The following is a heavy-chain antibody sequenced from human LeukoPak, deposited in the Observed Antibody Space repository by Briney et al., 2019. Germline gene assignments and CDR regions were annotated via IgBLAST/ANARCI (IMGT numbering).Heavy chain of an antibody. V-gene: IGHV1-24*01. D-gene: IGHD3-22*01. CDR1: GYTLTELS. Sequence: ASVKVSCKVSGYTLTELSMHWVRQAPGKGLEWMGGFDPEDGETIYAQKFRGRVTMTEDTSTDTAYMELSSLRSEDTAVYYCATDPYYYDSSGYQYWGQGTLVTVSS. J-gene: IGHJ4*02. CDR3: ATDPYYYDSSGYQY. CDR2: FDPEDGET.